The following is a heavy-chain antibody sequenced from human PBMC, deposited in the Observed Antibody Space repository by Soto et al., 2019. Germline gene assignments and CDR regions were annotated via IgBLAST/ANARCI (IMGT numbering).Heavy chain of an antibody. CDR2: IKKDGSET. CDR1: GFTFNDYW. CDR3: ARDIGIDYGMDV. V-gene: IGHV3-7*01. J-gene: IGHJ6*02. Sequence: EGRLVESGGRLVRPGGSLRLSCAVSGFTFNDYWMSWVRQAPGKGLEWVANIKKDGSETSYGDSVKGRFIISRDNARNLLYLQMTSLRVEDTAVYYCARDIGIDYGMDVWGQGTTVTVSS. D-gene: IGHD3-16*02.